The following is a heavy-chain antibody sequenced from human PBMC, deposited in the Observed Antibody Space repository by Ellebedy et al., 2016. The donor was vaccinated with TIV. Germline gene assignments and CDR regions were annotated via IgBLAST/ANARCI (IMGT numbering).Heavy chain of an antibody. CDR1: GVTLSDHY. Sequence: GGSLRLSCAASGVTLSDHYMDWFRQAPGKGLEWVGRSRDKANSYTTEYAASVKGRFTVSRDDSKNSLYLQMNSLKTEDTAVYYCARGLSSYYVPGGGSWGQGTLVTVSS. J-gene: IGHJ5*02. CDR3: ARGLSSYYVPGGGS. CDR2: SRDKANSYTT. D-gene: IGHD3-10*02. V-gene: IGHV3-72*01.